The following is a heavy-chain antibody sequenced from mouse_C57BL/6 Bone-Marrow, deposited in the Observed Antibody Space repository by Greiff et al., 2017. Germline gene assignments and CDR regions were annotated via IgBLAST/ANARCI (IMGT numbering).Heavy chain of an antibody. CDR3: ARWGYSNFSCAY. V-gene: IGHV1-59*01. D-gene: IGHD2-5*01. J-gene: IGHJ3*01. Sequence: QVHVKQPGAELVRPGTSVKLSCKASGYTFTSYWMHWVKQRPGQGLEWIGVIDPSDSYTNYNQKFKGKATLTVDTSSSTAYMQLSSLTSEDSAVYYCARWGYSNFSCAYWGQGTLVTVSA. CDR1: GYTFTSYW. CDR2: IDPSDSYT.